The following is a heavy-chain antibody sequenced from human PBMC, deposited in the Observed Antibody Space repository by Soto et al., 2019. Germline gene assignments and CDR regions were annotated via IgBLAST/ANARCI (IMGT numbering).Heavy chain of an antibody. CDR2: ISAYNGNT. V-gene: IGHV1-18*01. Sequence: ASVKVSCKASGYTFTSYGISWVRQAPGQGLEWMGWISAYNGNTNYAQKLQGRVTMTTDTSTSTAYMELRSLRSDDTAVYYCARTLGGDSSSWPYYYYYYMDVWGKGTTVTVSS. CDR1: GYTFTSYG. CDR3: ARTLGGDSSSWPYYYYYYMDV. J-gene: IGHJ6*03. D-gene: IGHD6-13*01.